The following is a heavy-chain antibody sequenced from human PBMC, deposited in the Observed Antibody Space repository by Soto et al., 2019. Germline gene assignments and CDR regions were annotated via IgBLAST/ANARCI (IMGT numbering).Heavy chain of an antibody. CDR3: AKLKVGATRATDVDS. J-gene: IGHJ4*02. D-gene: IGHD1-26*01. V-gene: IGHV4-39*02. Sequence: QLKESGPGLVKPSETLSLTCNVSGVLDSSGDYFWGWIRQPPGKGLEWIGSAHSSGGTYYKPSLKARLTISVDKSKNNFSLRLNSVTAADTGVYYCAKLKVGATRATDVDSWGQGKLVSVSS. CDR2: AHSSGGT. CDR1: GVLDSSGDYF.